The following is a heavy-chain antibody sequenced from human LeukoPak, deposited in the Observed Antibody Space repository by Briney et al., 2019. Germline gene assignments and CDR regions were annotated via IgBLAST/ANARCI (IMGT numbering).Heavy chain of an antibody. CDR1: GFTVSSNY. J-gene: IGHJ4*02. CDR2: IYSGGST. V-gene: IGHV3-66*01. Sequence: GGSLRLSCAASGFTVSSNYMSWVRQAPGKGLKWVSVIYSGGSTYYADSVKGRFTISRDNSKNTLYLQMNSLRAEDTAVYYCANEAYGSGSYYTDYWGQGTLVTVSS. D-gene: IGHD3-10*01. CDR3: ANEAYGSGSYYTDY.